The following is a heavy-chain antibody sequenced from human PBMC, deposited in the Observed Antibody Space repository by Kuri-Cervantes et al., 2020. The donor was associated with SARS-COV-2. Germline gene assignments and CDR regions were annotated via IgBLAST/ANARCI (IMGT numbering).Heavy chain of an antibody. Sequence: ASVKVSCKASSYTFTTYGISWVRQAPGQGLEWMGWISASNGNTNYAQSLQGRVTITTYSSTSTAYMELSSLRSEDTAVYYCASGSIAAAGTLPSFDYWGQGTLVTGSS. CDR3: ASGSIAAAGTLPSFDY. J-gene: IGHJ4*02. V-gene: IGHV1-18*01. D-gene: IGHD6-13*01. CDR2: ISASNGNT. CDR1: SYTFTTYG.